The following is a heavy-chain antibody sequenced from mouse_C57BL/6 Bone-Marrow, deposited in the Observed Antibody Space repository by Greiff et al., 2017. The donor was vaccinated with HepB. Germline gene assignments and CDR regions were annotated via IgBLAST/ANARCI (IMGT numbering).Heavy chain of an antibody. CDR1: GFTFSSYA. V-gene: IGHV5-4*01. Sequence: DVHLVESGGGLVKPGGSLKLSCAASGFTFSSYAMSWVRQTPEKRLEWVATISDGGSYTYYPDNVKGRFTISRDNAKNNLYLQMSHLKSEDTAMYYCARDRGTVVAHWYFDVWGTGTTVTVSS. J-gene: IGHJ1*03. D-gene: IGHD1-1*01. CDR2: ISDGGSYT. CDR3: ARDRGTVVAHWYFDV.